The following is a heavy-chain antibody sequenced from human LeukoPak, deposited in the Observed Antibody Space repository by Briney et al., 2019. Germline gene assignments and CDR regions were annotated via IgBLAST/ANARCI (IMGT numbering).Heavy chain of an antibody. Sequence: AESLSLTCTGSGGSLCSYYRSWIRQPPGKGLEWIGYIYYSGSTNYNPSLKSRVTISVGTSKIQSSLKLSSVTAADTAVYYCARVKTYYDFWSGTLTHLYYFDYWGQGTLVTVSS. D-gene: IGHD3-3*01. CDR1: GGSLCSYY. CDR3: ARVKTYYDFWSGTLTHLYYFDY. V-gene: IGHV4-59*01. CDR2: IYYSGST. J-gene: IGHJ4*02.